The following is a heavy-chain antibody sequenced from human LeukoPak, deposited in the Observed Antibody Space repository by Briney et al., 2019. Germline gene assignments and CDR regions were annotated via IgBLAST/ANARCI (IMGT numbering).Heavy chain of an antibody. CDR1: GGSISSYY. Sequence: SETLSLTCTVSGGSISSYYWSWIRQPPGRGLEWIGYIYYSGSTNYNPSLKSRVTISVDTSKNQFSLKLSSVTAADTAVYYCARQPLVATYFFDYWGQGTLVTVSS. D-gene: IGHD5-12*01. CDR3: ARQPLVATYFFDY. CDR2: IYYSGST. V-gene: IGHV4-59*01. J-gene: IGHJ4*02.